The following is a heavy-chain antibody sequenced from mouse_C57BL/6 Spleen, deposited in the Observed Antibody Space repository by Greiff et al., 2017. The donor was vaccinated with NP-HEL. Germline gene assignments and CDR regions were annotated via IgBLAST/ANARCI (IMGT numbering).Heavy chain of an antibody. CDR3: AIDYSNYEWFAY. J-gene: IGHJ3*01. V-gene: IGHV1-74*01. D-gene: IGHD2-5*01. CDR1: GYTFTSYW. CDR2: IHPSDSDT. Sequence: QVQLQQPGAELVKPGASVKVSCKASGYTFTSYWMHWVKQRPGQGLEWIGRIHPSDSDTNYNQKFKGKATLTVDKSSSTAYMQLSSLTSEDSAVYYCAIDYSNYEWFAYWGQGTLVTVSA.